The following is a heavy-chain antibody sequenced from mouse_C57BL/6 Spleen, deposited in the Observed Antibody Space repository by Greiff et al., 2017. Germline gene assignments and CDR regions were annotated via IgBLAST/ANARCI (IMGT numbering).Heavy chain of an antibody. CDR3: ARELYDGYYVRFAY. V-gene: IGHV1-9*01. D-gene: IGHD2-3*01. CDR2: ILPGSGST. CDR1: GYTFTGYW. Sequence: QVQLQQSGAELMKPGASVKLSCKATGYTFTGYWIEWVKQRPGHGLEWIGEILPGSGSTNYNEKFKGKATFTADTSSNTAYMHLSSLTTEDSAIYYCARELYDGYYVRFAYWGQGTLVTVSA. J-gene: IGHJ3*01.